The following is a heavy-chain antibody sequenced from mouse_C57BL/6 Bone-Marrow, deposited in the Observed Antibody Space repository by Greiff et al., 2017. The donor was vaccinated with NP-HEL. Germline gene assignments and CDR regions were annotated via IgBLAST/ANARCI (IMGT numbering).Heavy chain of an antibody. Sequence: EVKVVESGGGLVQPGASLRLSCAASGFTFTDYYMSWVRQPPGKAPAWLALIRNKANGYTTEYTASVKGRFTISRDNSQNILYLQMNTLRAEDSATYYCVKDTTVVAHWYFEVWGTGTTVTVSS. CDR1: GFTFTDYY. CDR2: IRNKANGYTT. J-gene: IGHJ1*03. D-gene: IGHD1-1*01. V-gene: IGHV7-4*01. CDR3: VKDTTVVAHWYFEV.